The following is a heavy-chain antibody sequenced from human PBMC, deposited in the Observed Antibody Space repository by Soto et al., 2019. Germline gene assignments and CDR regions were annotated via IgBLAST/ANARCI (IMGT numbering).Heavy chain of an antibody. CDR1: GFTFSSYA. D-gene: IGHD2-8*01. Sequence: PGGSLRLCCAASGFTFSSYAMSWVRQAPGKGLEWVSAISGSGSSTYYADSVKGRFTISRDNSKNTLYLQMNSLRAEDTAVYYCAKEAPTSYCTNGVCPIDYWGQGTLVTVSS. J-gene: IGHJ4*02. V-gene: IGHV3-23*01. CDR3: AKEAPTSYCTNGVCPIDY. CDR2: ISGSGSST.